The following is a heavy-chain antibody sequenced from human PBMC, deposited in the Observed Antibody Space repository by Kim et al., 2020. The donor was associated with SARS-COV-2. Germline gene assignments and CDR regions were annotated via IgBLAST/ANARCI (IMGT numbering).Heavy chain of an antibody. V-gene: IGHV3-33*01. CDR2: IWYDGSNK. CDR3: ARSGSYDFWSGYSPSSHYFDY. CDR1: GFTFSSYG. J-gene: IGHJ4*02. Sequence: GGSLRLSCAASGFTFSSYGMHWVRQAPGKGLEWVAVIWYDGSNKYYADSVKGRFTISRDNSKNTLYLQMNSLRAEDTAVYYCARSGSYDFWSGYSPSSHYFDYWGQGTLVTVSS. D-gene: IGHD3-3*01.